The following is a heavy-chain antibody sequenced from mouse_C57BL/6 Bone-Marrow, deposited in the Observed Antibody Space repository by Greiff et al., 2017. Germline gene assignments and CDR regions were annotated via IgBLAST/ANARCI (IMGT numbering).Heavy chain of an antibody. J-gene: IGHJ1*03. D-gene: IGHD1-1*01. CDR3: ARRGYYGSIFYWYFDV. CDR1: GFTFSSYG. CDR2: ISSGGSYT. Sequence: EVKLVESGGDLVKPGGSLTLSCAASGFTFSSYGMSWVRQTPDKRLEWVATISSGGSYTYYPDSVKGRFTISSDNAKNTLYLQMSSLKSEDTAMYYCARRGYYGSIFYWYFDVWGTGTTVTVSS. V-gene: IGHV5-6*02.